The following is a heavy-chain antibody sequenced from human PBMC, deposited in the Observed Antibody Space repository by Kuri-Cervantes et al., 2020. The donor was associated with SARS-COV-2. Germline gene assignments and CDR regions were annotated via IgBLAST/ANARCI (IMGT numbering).Heavy chain of an antibody. CDR1: AFTFNRCS. CDR3: ARDTGIVGAVPADY. D-gene: IGHD1-26*01. V-gene: IGHV3-21*01. CDR2: ISSSSSYI. Sequence: LSLTCAASAFTFNRCSMNWVRQAPGKGLEWVSSISSSSSYIYYADSVKGRFTISRDNAKNSLYLQMNSLRAEDTAVYYCARDTGIVGAVPADYWGQGTLVTVSS. J-gene: IGHJ4*02.